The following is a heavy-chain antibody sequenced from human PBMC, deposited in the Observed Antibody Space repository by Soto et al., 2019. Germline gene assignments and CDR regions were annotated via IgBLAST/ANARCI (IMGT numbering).Heavy chain of an antibody. J-gene: IGHJ6*03. CDR2: INHSGST. V-gene: IGHV4-34*01. Sequence: SEALSLTCAVYGGSFSGYYWSWIRQPPGKGLEWIGEINHSGSTNYNPPLKSRVTISVDTSKNQFSLKLSSVTAADTAVYYCAREVTTVTTYNYYYYIDVWGKGTTVTVSS. CDR1: GGSFSGYY. D-gene: IGHD4-17*01. CDR3: AREVTTVTTYNYYYYIDV.